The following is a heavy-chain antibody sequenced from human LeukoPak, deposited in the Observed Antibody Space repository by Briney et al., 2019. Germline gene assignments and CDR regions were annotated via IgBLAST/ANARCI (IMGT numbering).Heavy chain of an antibody. CDR1: VGTFSSYA. CDR3: ARPYYSDYYYYYGMDV. V-gene: IGHV1-69*01. CDR2: IIPIFGTA. D-gene: IGHD3-10*01. J-gene: IGHJ6*02. Sequence: ASVKVSCKASVGTFSSYAISWVRQAPGQGLEWMGGIIPIFGTANYAQKFQGRVTNTADESTSTAYMELSSLRSEDTAVYYCARPYYSDYYYYYGMDVWGQGTTVTVSS.